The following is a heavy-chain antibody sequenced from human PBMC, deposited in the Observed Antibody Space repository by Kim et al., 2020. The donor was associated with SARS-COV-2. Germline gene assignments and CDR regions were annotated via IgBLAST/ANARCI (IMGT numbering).Heavy chain of an antibody. CDR1: GGSISSGGYY. D-gene: IGHD3-3*01. Sequence: SETLSLTCTVSGGSISSGGYYWSWIRQHPGKGLEWIGYIYYSGSTYYNPSLKSRVTISVDTSKNQFSLKLSSVTAADTAVYYCARGEIRFLEWLIWGQGTLVTVSS. CDR3: ARGEIRFLEWLI. V-gene: IGHV4-31*03. CDR2: IYYSGST. J-gene: IGHJ4*02.